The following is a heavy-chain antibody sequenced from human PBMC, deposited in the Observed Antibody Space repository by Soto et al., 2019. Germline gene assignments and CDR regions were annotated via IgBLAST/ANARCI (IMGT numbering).Heavy chain of an antibody. CDR2: ISPYNGNT. J-gene: IGHJ4*01. V-gene: IGHV1-18*01. D-gene: IGHD3-10*01. CDR1: GYIFITYG. Sequence: ASVKVSCKASGYIFITYGISWVRQAPGQGLEWMGRISPYNGNTNYAQNLQDRVTMTTDTSTSTAYMELRSLRSDDTAVYYCVRDLDGSGSYYTDHWG. CDR3: VRDLDGSGSYYTDH.